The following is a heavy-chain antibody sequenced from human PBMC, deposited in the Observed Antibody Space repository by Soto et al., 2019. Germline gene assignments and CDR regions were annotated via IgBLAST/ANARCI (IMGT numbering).Heavy chain of an antibody. CDR2: IKWDASEK. Sequence: PGGSLRLSCGASGFSFGVYWMSWVRQAPGKGLEWLATIKWDASEKKYVDSVEGRFTISRDNAKNSLYLQMISLGAEDTAVYYCARVGVLALYGAFDIWGQGTMVT. CDR3: ARVGVLALYGAFDI. CDR1: GFSFGVYW. J-gene: IGHJ3*02. D-gene: IGHD3-16*01. V-gene: IGHV3-7*01.